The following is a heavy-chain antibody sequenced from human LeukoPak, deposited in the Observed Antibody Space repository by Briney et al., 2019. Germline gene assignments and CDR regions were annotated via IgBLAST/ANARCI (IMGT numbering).Heavy chain of an antibody. D-gene: IGHD3-3*01. CDR2: VSGGGRSK. Sequence: GGSLRLSCAASGFTFSSFAMSWVRQAPGKGLEWVASVSGGGRSKYYIDAVKGRFTVSRDNSKNTVYLQMSSPRTVDTAIYYCARVRFGTEWYSSDAFAFWGQGTMVTVAS. CDR1: GFTFSSFA. V-gene: IGHV3-23*01. CDR3: ARVRFGTEWYSSDAFAF. J-gene: IGHJ3*01.